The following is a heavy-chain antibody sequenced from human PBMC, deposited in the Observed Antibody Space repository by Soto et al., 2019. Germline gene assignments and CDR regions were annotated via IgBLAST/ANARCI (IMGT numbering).Heavy chain of an antibody. V-gene: IGHV3-33*01. D-gene: IGHD2-15*01. J-gene: IGHJ4*02. Sequence: GGSLRLSCAASGFTFSSYGMHWVRQAPGKGLEWVAVIWYDGSNKYYADSVKGRFTISRDNSKNTLYLQMNSLRAEDTAVYYCAREELDCSGGSCPFDYWGQGTLVTVSS. CDR2: IWYDGSNK. CDR3: AREELDCSGGSCPFDY. CDR1: GFTFSSYG.